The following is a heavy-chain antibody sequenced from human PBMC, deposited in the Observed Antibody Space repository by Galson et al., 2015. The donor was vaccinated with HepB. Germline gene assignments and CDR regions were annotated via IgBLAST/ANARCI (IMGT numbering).Heavy chain of an antibody. V-gene: IGHV3-15*07. CDR3: TTQPYCSSTSCRHYYYYYYMDV. CDR2: IKSKTDGGTT. J-gene: IGHJ6*03. D-gene: IGHD2-2*01. CDR1: GFTFSNAW. Sequence: SLRLSCAASGFTFSNAWMNWVRQAPGKGLEWVGRIKSKTDGGTTDYAAPVKGRFTISRDDSKNTLYLQMNSLKTEDTAVYYCTTQPYCSSTSCRHYYYYYYMDVWGKGTTVTVSS.